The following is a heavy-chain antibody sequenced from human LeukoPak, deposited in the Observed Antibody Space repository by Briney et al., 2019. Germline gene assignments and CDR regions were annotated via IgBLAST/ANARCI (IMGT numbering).Heavy chain of an antibody. J-gene: IGHJ3*02. D-gene: IGHD4-17*01. CDR2: INPNSGGT. CDR1: GYTFTGYY. CDR3: ARPHDYGEAFDI. Sequence: EASVKVSCKASGYTFTGYYMHWVRQAPGQGLEWMGWINPNSGGTNYAQKFQGRVTMTRDTSISTAYMELSRLRSGDTAVYYCARPHDYGEAFDIWGQGTMVTVSS. V-gene: IGHV1-2*02.